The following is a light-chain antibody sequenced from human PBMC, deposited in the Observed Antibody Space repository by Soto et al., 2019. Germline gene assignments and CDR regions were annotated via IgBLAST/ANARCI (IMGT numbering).Light chain of an antibody. V-gene: IGKV3-15*01. CDR1: ETVHSN. CDR2: GAS. Sequence: EVVMTQSPATLSVFPGERATLSCRASETVHSNLAWYQQKPGQAPRLLISGASTRATGIPARFSGSGSGTGFTLPIDNLQSEDFAVYYCEQYNDWSRLTFGGGTKVEF. CDR3: EQYNDWSRLT. J-gene: IGKJ4*01.